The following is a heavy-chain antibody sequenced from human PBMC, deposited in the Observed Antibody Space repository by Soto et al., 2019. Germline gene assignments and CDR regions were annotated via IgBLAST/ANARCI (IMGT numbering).Heavy chain of an antibody. J-gene: IGHJ4*02. V-gene: IGHV3-23*01. CDR1: GFTFNNYA. D-gene: IGHD3-16*02. CDR2: ISGSGGNT. Sequence: EVQLLESGGGLVQPGGSLRLSCAASGFTFNNYAMSWVRQAPGKGLEWVSSISGSGGNTYYADSVKGRFTISRDNSKNTLYLQMNTQRADDTAVYYCAKPHDYIWGSYRTDYWGQGTLVTVSS. CDR3: AKPHDYIWGSYRTDY.